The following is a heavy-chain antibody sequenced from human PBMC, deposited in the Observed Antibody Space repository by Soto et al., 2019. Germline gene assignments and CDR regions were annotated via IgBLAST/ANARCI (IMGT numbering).Heavy chain of an antibody. CDR2: IIPIFGTA. CDR1: GGTFSSDA. V-gene: IGHV1-69*13. Sequence: ASVTVSXKASGGTFSSDAISWVRQAPGQGLEWMGGIIPIFGTANYAQKFQGRVTITADESTSTAYMELSSLRSEDTAVYYCASLPYKDATDYYYYGMDVWGQGTTVTVSS. D-gene: IGHD1-20*01. CDR3: ASLPYKDATDYYYYGMDV. J-gene: IGHJ6*02.